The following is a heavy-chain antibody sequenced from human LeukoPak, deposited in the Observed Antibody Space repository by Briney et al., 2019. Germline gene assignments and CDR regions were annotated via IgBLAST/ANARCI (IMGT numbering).Heavy chain of an antibody. CDR2: IIPIFGTA. Sequence: SVKVSCKASGGTFSSYAISWVRQAPGQGLEWMGGIIPIFGTANYAQKFRGRVTITADESTSTAYMELSSLRSEDTAVYYCARTNYYGSGSYYQRGDYWGQGTLVTVSS. CDR1: GGTFSSYA. CDR3: ARTNYYGSGSYYQRGDY. V-gene: IGHV1-69*13. D-gene: IGHD3-10*01. J-gene: IGHJ4*02.